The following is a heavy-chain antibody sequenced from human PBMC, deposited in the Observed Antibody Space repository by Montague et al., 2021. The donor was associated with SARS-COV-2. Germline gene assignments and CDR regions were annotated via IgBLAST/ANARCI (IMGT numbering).Heavy chain of an antibody. V-gene: IGHV4-34*01. CDR3: ARLRDGVVPSPILGVGPYYSYYYMDV. CDR1: GTSFSGYY. Sequence: SETLSLTCAVHGTSFSGYYWNWIRQPPGKGLEWIGEINHGGSTKYSPSLTSRLTISADTSKNQFSLKLTSVAAADTAAYYCARLRDGVVPSPILGVGPYYSYYYMDVWGRGTTVTVSS. J-gene: IGHJ6*03. CDR2: INHGGST. D-gene: IGHD3-10*01.